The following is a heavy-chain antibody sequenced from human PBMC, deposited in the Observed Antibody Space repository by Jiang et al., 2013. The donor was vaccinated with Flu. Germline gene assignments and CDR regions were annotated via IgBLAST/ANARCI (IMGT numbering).Heavy chain of an antibody. CDR1: GGSISSGDYY. CDR2: IYYSGST. J-gene: IGHJ4*02. V-gene: IGHV4-30-4*01. CDR3: ARLGSGYEFYFDY. D-gene: IGHD5-12*01. Sequence: SQTLSLTCTVSGGSISSGDYYWSWIRQPPGKGLEWIGYIYYSGSTYYNPSLKSRVTISVGTSKNQFSLKLSSVTAADTAVYYCARLGSGYEFYFDYWGQGTLVTVSS.